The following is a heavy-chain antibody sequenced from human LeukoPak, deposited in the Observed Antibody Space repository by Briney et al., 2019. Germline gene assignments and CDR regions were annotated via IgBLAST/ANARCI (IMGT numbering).Heavy chain of an antibody. Sequence: GASVKPSSKASGYTFTSYDISCVRQAPGQGHESIGWISAYNGKANYAQKLQGRVTMSPDTSTSTAYMELRSLRSDETPVYYCARDDVSRDDYYYYGMDVWGQVTTVTVSS. CDR1: GYTFTSYD. D-gene: IGHD3-10*01. J-gene: IGHJ6*01. V-gene: IGHV1-18*01. CDR2: ISAYNGKA. CDR3: ARDDVSRDDYYYYGMDV.